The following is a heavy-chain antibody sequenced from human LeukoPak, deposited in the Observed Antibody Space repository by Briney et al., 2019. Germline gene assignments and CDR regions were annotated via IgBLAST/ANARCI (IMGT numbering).Heavy chain of an antibody. V-gene: IGHV1-8*01. CDR2: MNPNSGNT. D-gene: IGHD6-13*01. Sequence: ASVKVSCKASGYTFTSYDINWVRQATGQGLEWMGWMNPNSGNTGYAQKFRGRVTMTRHTSISTAYMELISLRSEDTAVYYCARDYGRYSSSWYWYFDLWGRGTLVTVSS. J-gene: IGHJ2*01. CDR3: ARDYGRYSSSWYWYFDL. CDR1: GYTFTSYD.